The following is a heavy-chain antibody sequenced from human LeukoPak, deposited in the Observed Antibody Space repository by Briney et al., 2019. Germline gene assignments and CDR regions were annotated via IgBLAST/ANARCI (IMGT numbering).Heavy chain of an antibody. D-gene: IGHD3-10*01. Sequence: GGSLRLSCAASGFTFSSYSMNWVRQAPGKGLEWVSSISSSSSYIYYADSVKGRFTISRDNAKNSLYLQMNSLRAEDTAVYYCARAAGYGSGSYNYWGQGTLVTVSS. CDR3: ARAAGYGSGSYNY. CDR2: ISSSSSYI. J-gene: IGHJ4*02. CDR1: GFTFSSYS. V-gene: IGHV3-21*01.